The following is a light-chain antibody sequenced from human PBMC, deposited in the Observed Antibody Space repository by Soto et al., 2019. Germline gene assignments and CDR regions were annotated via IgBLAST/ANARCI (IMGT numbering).Light chain of an antibody. CDR1: QDISKS. J-gene: IGKJ1*01. Sequence: DIQMTQSPSSLSSSLGDRGTITCEANQDISKSLNWYQQKPGKAPKLLIYKASTLKSGVPSRFSGSGSGTEFTLTISSLQPDDFATYYCQHYNSYSEAFGQGTKVDIK. CDR2: KAS. V-gene: IGKV1-5*03. CDR3: QHYNSYSEA.